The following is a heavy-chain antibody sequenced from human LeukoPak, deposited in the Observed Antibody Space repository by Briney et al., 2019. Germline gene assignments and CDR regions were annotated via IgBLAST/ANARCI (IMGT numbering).Heavy chain of an antibody. D-gene: IGHD3-9*01. CDR3: ARAHYDILTGYYFDY. CDR1: GFTFSSYS. J-gene: IGHJ4*02. V-gene: IGHV3-21*01. Sequence: GGSLRLSCAASGFTFSSYSMNWVRQAPGKGLEWVSSISSSSSYIYYADSVKGRFTISRDNAKNSLYLQMNSLRAEDTAVYYCARAHYDILTGYYFDYWGQGTLVTVSS. CDR2: ISSSSSYI.